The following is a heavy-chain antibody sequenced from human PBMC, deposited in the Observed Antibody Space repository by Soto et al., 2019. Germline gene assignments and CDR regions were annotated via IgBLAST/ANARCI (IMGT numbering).Heavy chain of an antibody. Sequence: GASVKVSCKASGGTFSSYAISWVRQAPGQGLEWMGGIIPIFGTANYAQKFQGRVTITADESTSTAYMELSSLRSEDTAVYYCALASGYVLGSYRYAFDIWGQGTMVTVSS. J-gene: IGHJ3*02. CDR2: IIPIFGTA. D-gene: IGHD3-16*02. CDR3: ALASGYVLGSYRYAFDI. V-gene: IGHV1-69*13. CDR1: GGTFSSYA.